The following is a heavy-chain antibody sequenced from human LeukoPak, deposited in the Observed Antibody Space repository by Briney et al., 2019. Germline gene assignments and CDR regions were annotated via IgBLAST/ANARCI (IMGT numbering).Heavy chain of an antibody. J-gene: IGHJ4*02. Sequence: GEALQISCKGSGYGFSTYWIGWVRRMPGKGLEWMGILYPGDSDTRYSPSFQGQVTISADKSISTAYLQWSSLKASDTAMYYCARPNGYYDFWSGYSYYFDYWGQGTLVTVSS. CDR3: ARPNGYYDFWSGYSYYFDY. CDR1: GYGFSTYW. D-gene: IGHD3-3*01. CDR2: LYPGDSDT. V-gene: IGHV5-51*01.